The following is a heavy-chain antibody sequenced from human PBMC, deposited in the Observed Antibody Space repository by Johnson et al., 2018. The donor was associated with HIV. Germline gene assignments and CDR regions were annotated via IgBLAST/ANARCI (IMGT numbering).Heavy chain of an antibody. CDR3: ARGAPEDIVVVPAAFDI. V-gene: IGHV3-7*03. CDR1: GFKFDDYA. D-gene: IGHD2-2*01. Sequence: EVQLVESGGGLAEPGRSLRLSCEASGFKFDDYAMHWVRQFPGKGLEWVANIKQDGSEKYYVDSVKGRFTISRDNAKNSLYLQMNSLRAEDTALYYCARGAPEDIVVVPAAFDIWGQGTMVTVSS. J-gene: IGHJ3*02. CDR2: IKQDGSEK.